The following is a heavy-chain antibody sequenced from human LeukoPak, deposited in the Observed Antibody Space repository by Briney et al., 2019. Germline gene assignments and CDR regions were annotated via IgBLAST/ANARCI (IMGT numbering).Heavy chain of an antibody. J-gene: IGHJ4*02. CDR1: GFTFGDYA. Sequence: GGSLRLSCTASGFTFGDYAMSWVRQAPGRGLEWVAFIRSKDYGGTTEYAASVKDRFTISRDDSKSIAYLQMNSLKTDDTAVYYCTRDLCSSTSCYAPFDYWGQGTLVTVSS. V-gene: IGHV3-49*04. CDR2: IRSKDYGGTT. CDR3: TRDLCSSTSCYAPFDY. D-gene: IGHD2-2*01.